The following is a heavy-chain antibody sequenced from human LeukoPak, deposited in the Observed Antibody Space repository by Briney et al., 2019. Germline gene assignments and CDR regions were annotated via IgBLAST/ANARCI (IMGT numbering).Heavy chain of an antibody. J-gene: IGHJ4*02. CDR1: GFTFSTYD. CDR3: AKDLAAVPGNKYFAY. V-gene: IGHV3-23*01. Sequence: GGSLRLSCAASGFTFSTYDMTWVRQAPGKGLDWVSSISGSGGSTYYADSVKGRFTTSRDNSKNTLYLQMNGLRAEDTAVYYCAKDLAAVPGNKYFAYWGQGTLVTVSS. D-gene: IGHD6-19*01. CDR2: ISGSGGST.